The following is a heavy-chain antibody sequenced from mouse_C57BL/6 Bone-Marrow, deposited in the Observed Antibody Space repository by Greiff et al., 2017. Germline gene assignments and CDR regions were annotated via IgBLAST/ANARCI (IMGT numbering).Heavy chain of an antibody. V-gene: IGHV14-4*01. CDR2: IYPENGDT. CDR1: GFTFNDYY. CDR3: SAWGVAY. J-gene: IGHJ3*01. Sequence: EVQLQQSGAELVRPGASVKLSCTASGFTFNDYYMHWVKQRPEQGLEWIGWIYPENGDTEYASKFQGKATIPADTSSNTAYLQLSSLTAEDTAVYCCSAWGVAYWGQGTLVTVSA.